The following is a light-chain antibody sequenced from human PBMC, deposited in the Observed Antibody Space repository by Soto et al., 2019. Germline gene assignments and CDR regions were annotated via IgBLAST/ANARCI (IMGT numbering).Light chain of an antibody. Sequence: EIVLTQSPGTLSLSPGERATLSCRASQSVSSNYLAWYQQKPGQSPRLLIYDVSIRATGVAARFSGSGSGTEFTLTIASLQSEDFAVYYCQQYDRWPMTFGQGTRLEI. V-gene: IGKV3-15*01. J-gene: IGKJ5*01. CDR2: DVS. CDR3: QQYDRWPMT. CDR1: QSVSSN.